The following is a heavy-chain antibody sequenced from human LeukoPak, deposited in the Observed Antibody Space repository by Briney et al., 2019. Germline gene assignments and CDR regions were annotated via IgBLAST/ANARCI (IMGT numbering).Heavy chain of an antibody. V-gene: IGHV3-53*01. Sequence: GGSLRLSCAASGFXVSTNYMNWVRQAPGKGLEWVSVIYSGGSTYYTDSVKGRFTISRDNSKNTLYLHMNSLRAEHTAVYYCARASYSSSQGGLGQPYYYYGMDVWGQGTTVTVSS. CDR2: IYSGGST. CDR3: ARASYSSSQGGLGQPYYYYGMDV. D-gene: IGHD6-13*01. J-gene: IGHJ6*02. CDR1: GFXVSTNY.